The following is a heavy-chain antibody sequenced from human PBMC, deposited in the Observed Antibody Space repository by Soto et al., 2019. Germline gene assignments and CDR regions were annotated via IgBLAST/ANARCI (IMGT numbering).Heavy chain of an antibody. V-gene: IGHV3-13*01. Sequence: PGGSLRLSCAASGFTFSSYDMHWVRQAAGKGLEWVSAIGTAGDTYYPGSVKGRFTISRENAKNSLYLQMNSLRAGDTAVYYCARAPTGYSSGWLPGRYYYYGMDVWGQGTTVTVSS. CDR2: IGTAGDT. CDR3: ARAPTGYSSGWLPGRYYYYGMDV. J-gene: IGHJ6*02. D-gene: IGHD6-19*01. CDR1: GFTFSSYD.